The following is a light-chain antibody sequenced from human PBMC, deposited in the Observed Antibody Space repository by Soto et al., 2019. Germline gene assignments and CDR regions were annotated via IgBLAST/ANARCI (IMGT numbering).Light chain of an antibody. J-gene: IGKJ2*01. CDR2: GAS. CDR1: QSVTNNY. V-gene: IGKV3-20*01. CDR3: QQYGISPLMYT. Sequence: EVVLMQSPGTLSLSPGERATLSCRARQSVTNNYLDWYQQKPGQAPRLLIYGASSRATGVPDRFSGSGSGTDFTLTITSMEPEDFAVYFCQQYGISPLMYTFGQGTKLGVK.